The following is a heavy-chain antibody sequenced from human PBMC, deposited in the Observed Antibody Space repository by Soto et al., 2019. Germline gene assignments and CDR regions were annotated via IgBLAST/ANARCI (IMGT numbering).Heavy chain of an antibody. CDR3: ARTPVLRFLEWLLNGMDV. J-gene: IGHJ6*02. D-gene: IGHD3-3*01. V-gene: IGHV1-18*01. CDR1: GYTFTSYG. Sequence: ASVKVSCKASGYTFTSYGISWVRQAPGQGLEWMGWISAYNGNTNYAQKLQGRVTMTTDTSTSTAYMELRSLRSDDTAVYYRARTPVLRFLEWLLNGMDVWGQGTTVTVSS. CDR2: ISAYNGNT.